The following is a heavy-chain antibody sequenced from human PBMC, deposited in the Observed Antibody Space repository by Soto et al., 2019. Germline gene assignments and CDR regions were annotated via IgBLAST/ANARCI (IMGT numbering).Heavy chain of an antibody. J-gene: IGHJ3*02. CDR3: AKGPYYYDSYDAFDI. Sequence: QVQLVESGGGVVQPGRSLGLSCAASGFTFSSYGMHWVRQAPGKGLEWVAVISYDGSNKYYADSVKGRFTISRDNSKNTLYLQMNSLRAEDTAVYYCAKGPYYYDSYDAFDIWGQGTMVTVSS. CDR1: GFTFSSYG. V-gene: IGHV3-30*18. CDR2: ISYDGSNK. D-gene: IGHD3-22*01.